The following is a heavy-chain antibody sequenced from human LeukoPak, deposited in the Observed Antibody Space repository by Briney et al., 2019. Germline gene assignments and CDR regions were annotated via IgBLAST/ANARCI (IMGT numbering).Heavy chain of an antibody. CDR2: IYYSGST. CDR1: GGSISSGGYY. Sequence: SQTLSLTCTVSGGSISSGGYYWSWIRQHPGKGLEWIGYIYYSGSTYYNPSLKSRVTISVDTSKNQFSLKLSSVTAADTAVYYCAREGPAMLAAAAQTFDYWGQGTLVTVSS. CDR3: AREGPAMLAAAAQTFDY. V-gene: IGHV4-31*03. D-gene: IGHD6-13*01. J-gene: IGHJ4*02.